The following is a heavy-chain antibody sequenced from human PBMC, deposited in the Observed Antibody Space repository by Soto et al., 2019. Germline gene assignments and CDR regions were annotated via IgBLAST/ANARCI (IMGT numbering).Heavy chain of an antibody. CDR3: ASPPSGYDRYYFDY. J-gene: IGHJ4*02. D-gene: IGHD5-12*01. Sequence: SETLSLTCTVSGGSISSSSYYWGWIRQPPGKGLEWIGSIYYSGSTYYNPSLKSRVTISVDTSKNQFSLKLSSVTAADTAVYYCASPPSGYDRYYFDYWGQGTLVTVSS. CDR2: IYYSGST. V-gene: IGHV4-39*01. CDR1: GGSISSSSYY.